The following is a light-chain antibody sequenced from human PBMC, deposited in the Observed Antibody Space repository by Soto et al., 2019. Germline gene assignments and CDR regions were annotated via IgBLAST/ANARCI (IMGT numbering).Light chain of an antibody. CDR2: EGS. Sequence: QSALTQPASVCGSPGHSITISCTGTSSDGGSYNLVSWYQQHPGKAPKLMIYEGSKRPSGVSNRFSGSKSGNTAALTISGLQAEYEADYYCCSYAGSSTYVFGTGT. J-gene: IGLJ1*01. V-gene: IGLV2-23*01. CDR1: SSDGGSYNL. CDR3: CSYAGSSTYV.